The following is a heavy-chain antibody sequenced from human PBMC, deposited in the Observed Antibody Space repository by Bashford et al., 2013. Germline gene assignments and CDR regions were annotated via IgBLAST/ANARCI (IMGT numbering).Heavy chain of an antibody. CDR1: RGSMSSNIW. D-gene: IGHD2-15*01. J-gene: IGHJ5*02. V-gene: IGHV4-4*02. CDR2: ISHSEAT. CDR3: ARGGSCLDP. Sequence: SETLSLTCTVSRGSMSSNIWWSWVRQPPGKGLEWIGEISHSEATNYNPSLNGRLTLSLDKSKKQFSLKLSSVTAADTAVYYCARGGSCLDPWGQGTLVTGLL.